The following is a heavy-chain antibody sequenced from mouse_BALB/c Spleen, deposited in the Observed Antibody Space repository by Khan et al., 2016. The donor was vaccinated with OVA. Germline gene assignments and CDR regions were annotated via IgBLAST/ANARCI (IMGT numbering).Heavy chain of an antibody. CDR2: IYPGSGST. CDR3: AKIFYGNSYAMDY. V-gene: IGHV1-81*01. CDR1: GYTFTDYD. J-gene: IGHJ4*01. Sequence: VQLQESGPELVKPGASVKMSCKTSGYTFTDYDIRWVKQRTGQGLEWIGEIYPGSGSTYYTEKFKGKATLTADTSSNTAYMQLRSLTSEDSAVYFCAKIFYGNSYAMDYWGQGTAVTVSS. D-gene: IGHD2-1*01.